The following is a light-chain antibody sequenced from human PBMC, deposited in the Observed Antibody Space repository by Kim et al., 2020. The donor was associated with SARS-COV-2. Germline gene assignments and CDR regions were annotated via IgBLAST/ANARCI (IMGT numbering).Light chain of an antibody. Sequence: EIVLTQSPATLSLSPGERATLSCRASQSVSHHLAWYQQKPGQAPRLLIYDASNRATGIPARFSGSGSGTDFTLTISGLEPEDFAVYYCQQRSNWPLTFGGGTKVDIK. CDR3: QQRSNWPLT. CDR1: QSVSHH. CDR2: DAS. V-gene: IGKV3-11*01. J-gene: IGKJ4*01.